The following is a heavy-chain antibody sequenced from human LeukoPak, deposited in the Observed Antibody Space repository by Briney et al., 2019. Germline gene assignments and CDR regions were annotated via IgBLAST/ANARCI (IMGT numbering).Heavy chain of an antibody. CDR1: GFTFSNYA. CDR3: AKGLQGYSSSWFDP. J-gene: IGHJ5*02. V-gene: IGHV3-23*01. Sequence: GGSLRLSCAASGFTFSNYAMSWVRQAPGKGLEWVSGISGSGGSTYYADSVKGRFTMSRGNSKNTLYLQMNSLRAEDTAVYYCAKGLQGYSSSWFDPWGQGTLVTVSS. CDR2: ISGSGGST. D-gene: IGHD4-11*01.